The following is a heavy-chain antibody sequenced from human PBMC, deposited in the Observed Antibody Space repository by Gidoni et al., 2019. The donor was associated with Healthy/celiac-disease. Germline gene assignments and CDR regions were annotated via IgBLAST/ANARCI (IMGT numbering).Heavy chain of an antibody. V-gene: IGHV1-2*02. CDR3: ARDQLLVPYYYYGMDV. D-gene: IGHD6-6*01. Sequence: QVQLVQSGAEVKKPGAPVKVSCMASGYTFTGYYMHWVRQAPGQGLEWMGWINPNSGGTNYAQKFQGRVTMTRDTSISTAYMELSRLRSDDTAVYYCARDQLLVPYYYYGMDVWGQGTTVTVSS. CDR2: INPNSGGT. CDR1: GYTFTGYY. J-gene: IGHJ6*02.